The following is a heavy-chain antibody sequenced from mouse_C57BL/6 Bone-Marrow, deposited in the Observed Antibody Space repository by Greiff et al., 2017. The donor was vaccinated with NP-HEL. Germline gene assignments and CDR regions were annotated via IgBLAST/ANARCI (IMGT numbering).Heavy chain of an antibody. CDR2: IYPGDGDT. CDR1: GYAFSSSW. V-gene: IGHV1-82*01. D-gene: IGHD2-3*01. Sequence: QVQLQQSGPELVKPGASVKISCKASGYAFSSSWMNWVKQRPGKGLEWIGRIYPGDGDTNYNGKFKGKATLTADKSSSTAYMQLSSLTSEDSAVYFCARSGDGYLGWYFDVWGTGTTVTVSS. CDR3: ARSGDGYLGWYFDV. J-gene: IGHJ1*03.